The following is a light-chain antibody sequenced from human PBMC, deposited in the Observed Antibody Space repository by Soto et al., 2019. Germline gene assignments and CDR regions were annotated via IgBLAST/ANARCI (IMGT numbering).Light chain of an antibody. CDR3: SSYTSSSTYV. J-gene: IGLJ1*01. V-gene: IGLV2-18*02. CDR1: SSDVGNSNG. CDR2: DVN. Sequence: QSVLTQPPSVSGSPGQSVAISCTGTSSDVGNSNGVSWYHQPPGTAPKLMIYDVNNRPSGVPDRFSGSKSGNTASLTISGLQAEDEGDYYCSSYTSSSTYVFGTG.